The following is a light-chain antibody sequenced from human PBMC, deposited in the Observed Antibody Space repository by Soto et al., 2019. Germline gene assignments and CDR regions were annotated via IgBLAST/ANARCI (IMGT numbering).Light chain of an antibody. Sequence: QSVLTQPPSVSGAPGQRVTISCTGSSSNIGATYDVQWYQQLPGTAPKLLIYGNSNRPSEVPDRFSGSKSGTSASLAITGLQADDEADYYCQSYDSSLSAHYVFGTGTKVTVL. V-gene: IGLV1-40*01. CDR2: GNS. J-gene: IGLJ1*01. CDR3: QSYDSSLSAHYV. CDR1: SSNIGATYD.